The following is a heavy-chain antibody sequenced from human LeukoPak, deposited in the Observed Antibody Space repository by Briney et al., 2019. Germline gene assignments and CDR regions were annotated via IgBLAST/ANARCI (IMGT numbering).Heavy chain of an antibody. CDR2: IYNSGST. CDR1: GGSITTYY. J-gene: IGHJ4*02. Sequence: PSETLSLTCTVSGGSITTYYWSWIRQPPGKGLEWIGFIYNSGSTKYNPSLGSRGTISEDTAKNQFSLKLTSVTAADTAIYYCVRGGSVDPALMDYWGQGTLVSVSS. D-gene: IGHD3-16*01. CDR3: VRGGSVDPALMDY. V-gene: IGHV4-59*01.